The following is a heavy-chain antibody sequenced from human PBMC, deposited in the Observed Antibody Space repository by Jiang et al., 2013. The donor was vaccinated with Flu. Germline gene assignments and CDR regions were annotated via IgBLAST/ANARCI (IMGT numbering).Heavy chain of an antibody. CDR3: AREEEIQLWLVPYRYYYGMDV. CDR1: GYTFTSYY. J-gene: IGHJ6*02. CDR2: INPSGGST. V-gene: IGHV1-46*01. D-gene: IGHD5-18*01. Sequence: GAEVKKPGASVKVSCKASGYTFTSYYTHWVRQAPGQGLEWMGIINPSGGSTSYAQKFQGRVTMTRDTSTSTVYMELSSLRSEDTAVYYCAREEEIQLWLVPYRYYYGMDVWGQGTTVTVSS.